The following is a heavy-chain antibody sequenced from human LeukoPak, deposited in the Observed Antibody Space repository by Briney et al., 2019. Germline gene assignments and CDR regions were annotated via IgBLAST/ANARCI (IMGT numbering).Heavy chain of an antibody. J-gene: IGHJ4*02. CDR1: GFTFSTYA. Sequence: GGSLRLSCAASGFTFSTYAMYWVRQAPGKGLEYVSAISTNGDSTYYADSVKGRFTISRDNSKNTLFLQMGSPRADDMAVYYCARWGSTSCYDYWGQGTLVTVSS. CDR3: ARWGSTSCYDY. V-gene: IGHV3-64*02. D-gene: IGHD2-2*01. CDR2: ISTNGDST.